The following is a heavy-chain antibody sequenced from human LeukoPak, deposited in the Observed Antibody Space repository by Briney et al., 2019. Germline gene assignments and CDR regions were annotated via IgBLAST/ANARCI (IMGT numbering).Heavy chain of an antibody. D-gene: IGHD2-15*01. J-gene: IGHJ4*02. CDR3: ARDCSGGSCYSVSFDY. V-gene: IGHV3-33*01. Sequence: SGGSLRLSCAASGFTFSSYGMHWVRQAPGKGLEWVAVIWYDGSNKYYADSVKGRFTISRDNAKNSLYLQMNSLRAEDTAVYYCARDCSGGSCYSVSFDYWGQGTLVTVSS. CDR2: IWYDGSNK. CDR1: GFTFSSYG.